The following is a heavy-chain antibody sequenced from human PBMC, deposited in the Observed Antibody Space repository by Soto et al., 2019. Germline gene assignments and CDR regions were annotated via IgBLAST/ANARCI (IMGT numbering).Heavy chain of an antibody. V-gene: IGHV1-18*04. CDR2: ISPYNKNT. CDR1: GYTFSTYG. CDR3: ARPLRGIRHGMDV. Sequence: ASVKVSCKASGYTFSTYGFSWVRQAPRQGLEWMGWISPYNKNTHYAQKFQGRVTMTRDTSISTAYMELSSLRSDDSAVYYCARPLRGIRHGMDVWGQGTTVTVSS. D-gene: IGHD1-20*01. J-gene: IGHJ6*02.